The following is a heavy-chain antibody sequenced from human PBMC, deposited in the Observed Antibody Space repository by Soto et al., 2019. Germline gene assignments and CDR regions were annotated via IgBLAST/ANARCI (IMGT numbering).Heavy chain of an antibody. CDR1: GFTFNGYG. D-gene: IGHD3-22*01. CDR2: ISYNGGTE. V-gene: IGHV3-30*18. Sequence: QVQLVESGGGVVQPGRSLRLSCAASGFTFNGYGMHWVRQAPGKGLEWVAVISYNGGTEYYADSVKGRFTISRDNSKNTLFLQMDSLRPEDTAVYYCAKPFQSRGYYYDIWFFVLWGRGTLVTVSP. J-gene: IGHJ2*01. CDR3: AKPFQSRGYYYDIWFFVL.